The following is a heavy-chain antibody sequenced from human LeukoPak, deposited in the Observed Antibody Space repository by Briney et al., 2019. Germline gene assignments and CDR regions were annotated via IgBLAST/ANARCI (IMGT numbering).Heavy chain of an antibody. J-gene: IGHJ4*02. CDR2: ISSSGSTI. CDR1: GVTFSNYE. D-gene: IGHD3-9*01. CDR3: AKVGRYYDILTGYYKSDWNGPVYY. V-gene: IGHV3-48*03. Sequence: PGGSLRLSCAASGVTFSNYEMNWVRQVPGKGLEWLSYISSSGSTIYYADSVKGRFTISRDNAKNSLYLQMNSLRAEDTAVYYCAKVGRYYDILTGYYKSDWNGPVYYWGQGTLVTVSS.